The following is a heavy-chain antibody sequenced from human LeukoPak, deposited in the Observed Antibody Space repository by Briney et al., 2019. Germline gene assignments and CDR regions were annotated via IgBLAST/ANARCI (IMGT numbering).Heavy chain of an antibody. CDR3: ARDAITKVAHFQAIDY. D-gene: IGHD2-15*01. J-gene: IGHJ4*02. V-gene: IGHV3-7*01. CDR1: GFTFSSYW. Sequence: GGSLRLSCAASGFTFSSYWMSWVRQAPGKGLEWVANIKQDGSEKYYVDSVKGRFTISRDNAKNSLYLQMNSLRAEDTAVYYCARDAITKVAHFQAIDYWGQGTLVTVSS. CDR2: IKQDGSEK.